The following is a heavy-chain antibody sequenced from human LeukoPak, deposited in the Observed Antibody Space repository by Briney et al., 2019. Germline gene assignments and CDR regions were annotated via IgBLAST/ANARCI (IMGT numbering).Heavy chain of an antibody. Sequence: SQTLSLTCTVSGGSISSGGYYWSWIRQHPGKGLEWIGYIYYSGSTNYNPSLKSRVTISVDTSKNQFSLKLSSVTAADTAVYYCARENWGGYYYYYYGMDVWGQGTTVTVSS. CDR1: GGSISSGGYY. CDR3: ARENWGGYYYYYYGMDV. J-gene: IGHJ6*02. CDR2: IYYSGST. V-gene: IGHV4-61*08. D-gene: IGHD7-27*01.